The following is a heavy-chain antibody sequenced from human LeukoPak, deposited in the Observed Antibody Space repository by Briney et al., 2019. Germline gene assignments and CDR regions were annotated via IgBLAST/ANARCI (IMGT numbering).Heavy chain of an antibody. CDR2: IYYSGST. CDR3: ARGSGWYRSFDL. J-gene: IGHJ2*01. D-gene: IGHD6-19*01. CDR1: GGSISSYY. Sequence: PSETLSLTCTVSGGSISSYYWSWIRQPPGKGLEWIGYIYYSGSTNYSPSLKSRVTISVDTSKNQFSLKLSSVTAADTAVYYCARGSGWYRSFDLWGRGTLVTVSS. V-gene: IGHV4-59*01.